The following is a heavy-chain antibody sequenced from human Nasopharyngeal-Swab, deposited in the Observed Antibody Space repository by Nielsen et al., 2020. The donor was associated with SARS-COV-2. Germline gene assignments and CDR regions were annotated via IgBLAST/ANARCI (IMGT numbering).Heavy chain of an antibody. CDR2: IWYDGSNK. J-gene: IGHJ4*02. Sequence: WIRQPPGKGLEWVAVIWYDGSNKYYADSVKGRFTISRDNSKNTLYLQMNSLRAEDTAVYYCAREGGYSGYYYPDYWGQGTLVTVSS. D-gene: IGHD5-12*01. V-gene: IGHV3-33*01. CDR3: AREGGYSGYYYPDY.